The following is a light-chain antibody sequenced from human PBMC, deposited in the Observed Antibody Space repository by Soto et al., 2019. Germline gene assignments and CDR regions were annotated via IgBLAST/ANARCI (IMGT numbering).Light chain of an antibody. CDR1: QNVNNC. V-gene: IGKV1-5*03. Sequence: DIQMTQSPSTLSASVGDRVPITCRASQNVNNCLAWYQQKPGKAPKLLIHKASNLESGVPSRFSGSGSGTVFSLTISSLQPDDFATYYCQQYNSYWTFGRGTKVEIK. J-gene: IGKJ1*01. CDR3: QQYNSYWT. CDR2: KAS.